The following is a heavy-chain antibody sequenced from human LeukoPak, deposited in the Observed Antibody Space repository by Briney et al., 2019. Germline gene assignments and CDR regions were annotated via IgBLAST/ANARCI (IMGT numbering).Heavy chain of an antibody. CDR3: AREISYYDVLTGYRGYFDS. V-gene: IGHV3-33*01. CDR1: GFTISSYG. CDR2: IWYDGDNK. D-gene: IGHD3-9*01. J-gene: IGHJ4*02. Sequence: PGTSLRLSCAASGFTISSYGMHWIRQAPGKGLECVALIWYDGDNKYYADSVKGRFTISRDNSKNTLYLQMNSLRAEDTAVYCCAREISYYDVLTGYRGYFDSWGQGTLVTVSS.